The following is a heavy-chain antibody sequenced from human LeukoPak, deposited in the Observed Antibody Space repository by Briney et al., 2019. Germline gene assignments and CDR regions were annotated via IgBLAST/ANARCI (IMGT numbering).Heavy chain of an antibody. Sequence: GGSLRLSCAASGFTFSDYYMSWIRQAPGKGLEWVSYIRGSGSSISYADSVKGRFTVSRDNAKNSLDLQMNSLGAEDTAVYYCARRSGSYQADFDYWGQGTLVTVSS. CDR1: GFTFSDYY. D-gene: IGHD1-26*01. CDR3: ARRSGSYQADFDY. J-gene: IGHJ4*02. V-gene: IGHV3-11*01. CDR2: IRGSGSSI.